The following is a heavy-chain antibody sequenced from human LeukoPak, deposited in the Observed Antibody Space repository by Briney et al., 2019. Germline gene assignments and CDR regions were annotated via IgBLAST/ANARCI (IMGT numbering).Heavy chain of an antibody. J-gene: IGHJ4*02. Sequence: GGSLRLSCAASGFTFSNYNINWVRQAPGKGLEWVSSILSTTSYIYYADSVKGRFTISRDNAKNSLYLQMNSLRAEDTAVYYCTRDAVPQPRSDISGYYPPYHFDYWGRGTLVTVSS. CDR3: TRDAVPQPRSDISGYYPPYHFDY. CDR1: GFTFSNYN. V-gene: IGHV3-21*01. D-gene: IGHD3-22*01. CDR2: ILSTTSYI.